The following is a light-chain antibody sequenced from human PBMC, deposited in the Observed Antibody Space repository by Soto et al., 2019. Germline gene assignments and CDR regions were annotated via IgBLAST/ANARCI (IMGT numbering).Light chain of an antibody. CDR1: SSHAGGYNY. CDR2: EVS. J-gene: IGLJ3*02. Sequence: QPVLTQSASVSGSPGQSITISCTATSSHAGGYNYVSWYQQHPGKAPKLMIYEVSHRPSGVSNRFSGSKSGNTASLTISGLQAEDEADYYCCSFTSTTTWVFGGGTKLTVL. V-gene: IGLV2-14*01. CDR3: CSFTSTTTWV.